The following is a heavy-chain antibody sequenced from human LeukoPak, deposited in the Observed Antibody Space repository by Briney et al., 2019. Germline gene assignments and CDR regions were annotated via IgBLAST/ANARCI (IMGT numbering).Heavy chain of an antibody. CDR1: GYSISSGYY. CDR3: ARDSYYYDNRVDY. Sequence: PSETLSLTCTVSGYSISSGYYWGWIRQPPGKGLEWIGSIYHSGSTYYNPSLKSRVTISVDTSKNQFSLKLSSVTAADTAVYYCARDSYYYDNRVDYWGQGTLVTVSS. V-gene: IGHV4-38-2*02. J-gene: IGHJ4*02. CDR2: IYHSGST. D-gene: IGHD3-22*01.